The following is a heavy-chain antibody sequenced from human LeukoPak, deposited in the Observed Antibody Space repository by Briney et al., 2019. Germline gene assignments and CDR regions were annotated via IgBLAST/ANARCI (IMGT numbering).Heavy chain of an antibody. Sequence: ASVKVSCKASGYTFTSYDINWVRQATGQGLEWMGWMNPNSANTAYAQKFQGRVTITRNTSTSTAYMELSSLRSKDTAVYYCARAGIGFTDYWGQGTLVTVSS. CDR1: GYTFTSYD. CDR3: ARAGIGFTDY. CDR2: MNPNSANT. D-gene: IGHD3-3*01. J-gene: IGHJ4*02. V-gene: IGHV1-8*03.